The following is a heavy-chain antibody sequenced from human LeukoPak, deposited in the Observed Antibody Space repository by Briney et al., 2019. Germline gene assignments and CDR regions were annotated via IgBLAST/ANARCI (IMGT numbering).Heavy chain of an antibody. Sequence: ASVKVSCKASGYTFTGYYMHWVRQAPGQGLEWMGWINPNSGGTNYAQKFQGWVTMTTDTSTSTAYMELRSLRSDDTAVYYCARGAYQLLPDYWGQGTLVTVSS. J-gene: IGHJ4*02. CDR2: INPNSGGT. D-gene: IGHD2-2*01. CDR1: GYTFTGYY. V-gene: IGHV1-2*04. CDR3: ARGAYQLLPDY.